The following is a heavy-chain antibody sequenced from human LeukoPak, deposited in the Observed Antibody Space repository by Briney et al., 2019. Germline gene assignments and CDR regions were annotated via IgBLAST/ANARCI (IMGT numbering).Heavy chain of an antibody. Sequence: SETLSLTCAVYGGSFSGYYWSWIRQPPGKGLEWIGEINHSGSTNYNPSLKSRVTISVDTSKNQFSLKLSSVTAADTAVYYCARLVAAAGIGYYYYYMDVWGKGTTVTISS. CDR1: GGSFSGYY. V-gene: IGHV4-34*01. CDR3: ARLVAAAGIGYYYYYMDV. CDR2: INHSGST. D-gene: IGHD6-13*01. J-gene: IGHJ6*03.